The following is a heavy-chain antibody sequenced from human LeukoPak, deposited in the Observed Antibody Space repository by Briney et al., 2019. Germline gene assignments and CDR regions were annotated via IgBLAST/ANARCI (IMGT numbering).Heavy chain of an antibody. D-gene: IGHD2-15*01. J-gene: IGHJ3*02. CDR2: ISSSGDP. V-gene: IGHV3-13*05. CDR3: ARGYCSGGNCYDAFDI. Sequence: GGSLRLSRAASGFTFSRYDMHWVRHATGKGLEWVSVISSSGDPYYPGSVKGRFTISRENAKNSLYLQMNSLRAGDTAVYYCARGYCSGGNCYDAFDIWGRGTMVTVSS. CDR1: GFTFSRYD.